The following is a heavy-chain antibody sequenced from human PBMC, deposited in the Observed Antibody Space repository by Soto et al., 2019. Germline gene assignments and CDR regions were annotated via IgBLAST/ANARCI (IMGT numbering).Heavy chain of an antibody. CDR2: INHSGNT. J-gene: IGHJ6*02. D-gene: IGHD4-17*01. Sequence: SETLSLTCAVYGGAFSGYYWSWIRQPPGKGLEWIGEINHSGNTNHNPSLKSRVTISVDTSKNQFSLKLSSVTAADTAVYYCARLFPLRSITVSGSGGYGMDVWGQGTTVTVSS. V-gene: IGHV4-34*01. CDR1: GGAFSGYY. CDR3: ARLFPLRSITVSGSGGYGMDV.